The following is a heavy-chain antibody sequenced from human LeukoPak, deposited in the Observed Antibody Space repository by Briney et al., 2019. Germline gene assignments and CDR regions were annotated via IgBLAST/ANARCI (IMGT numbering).Heavy chain of an antibody. CDR1: GGSISSYY. CDR2: IYYSGST. D-gene: IGHD4-23*01. V-gene: IGHV4-59*08. J-gene: IGHJ4*02. CDR3: ARQAVVTVDY. Sequence: SETLSLTCTVSGGSISSYYWSWIRQPPGKGLEWIGYIYYSGSTNYNPSLKSRVTISVDTSKNQFSLKLSSVTVADTAVYYCARQAVVTVDYWGQGTLVTVSS.